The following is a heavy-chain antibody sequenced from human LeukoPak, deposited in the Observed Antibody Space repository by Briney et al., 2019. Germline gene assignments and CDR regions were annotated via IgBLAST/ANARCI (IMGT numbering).Heavy chain of an antibody. V-gene: IGHV4-31*03. Sequence: SQTLSLTCTVSGGSISSGGYYWSWIRQHPGKGLEWIGYTYYSGSTYYNPSLKSRVTISVDTSKNQFSLKLSSVTAADTAVYYCARVEPRPYYYDSSGSNDAFDIWGQGTMVTVSS. J-gene: IGHJ3*02. CDR2: TYYSGST. D-gene: IGHD3-22*01. CDR3: ARVEPRPYYYDSSGSNDAFDI. CDR1: GGSISSGGYY.